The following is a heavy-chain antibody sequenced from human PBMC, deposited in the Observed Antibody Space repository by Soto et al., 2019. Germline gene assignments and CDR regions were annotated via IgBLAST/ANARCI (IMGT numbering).Heavy chain of an antibody. CDR3: ARPNPRYCSSTSCSDYYYGMDV. CDR2: IYPGDSDT. CDR1: GYSFTIYW. D-gene: IGHD2-2*01. Sequence: GESLKISCNGSGYSFTIYWIGLVLQMPGKGLEWMGIIYPGDSDTRYSPSFQGQVTISADKSISTAYLQWSSLKASDTAMYYCARPNPRYCSSTSCSDYYYGMDVWGQGTTVTVSS. J-gene: IGHJ6*02. V-gene: IGHV5-51*01.